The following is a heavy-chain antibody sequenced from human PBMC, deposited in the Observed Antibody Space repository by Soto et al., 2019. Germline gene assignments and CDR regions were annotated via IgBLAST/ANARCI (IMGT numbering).Heavy chain of an antibody. CDR3: ARGRKLLWFGELIPDDY. Sequence: ASVKVSCKASGYTFTGYYMHWVRQAPGQGLEWMGWINPNSGGTNYAQKFQGRVTMTRDPSISTAYMELSRLRSDDTAVYYCARGRKLLWFGELIPDDYWGQGTLVTVSS. D-gene: IGHD3-10*01. J-gene: IGHJ4*02. CDR2: INPNSGGT. CDR1: GYTFTGYY. V-gene: IGHV1-2*02.